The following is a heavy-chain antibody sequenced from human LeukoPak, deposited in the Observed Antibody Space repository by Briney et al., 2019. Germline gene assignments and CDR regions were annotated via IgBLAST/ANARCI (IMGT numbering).Heavy chain of an antibody. D-gene: IGHD4-17*01. CDR2: ISSGSSST. CDR1: GFIFIDYS. V-gene: IGHV3-48*01. J-gene: IGHJ4*02. CDR3: ARLYGDEFDY. Sequence: GGSLRLSCAASGFIFIDYSMNWVRQAPGKGLEWVSYISSGSSSTYYADSLKGRFTISRDNAKNSLYLQMNSLRAEDTAVYYCARLYGDEFDYWGQGTLVTVSS.